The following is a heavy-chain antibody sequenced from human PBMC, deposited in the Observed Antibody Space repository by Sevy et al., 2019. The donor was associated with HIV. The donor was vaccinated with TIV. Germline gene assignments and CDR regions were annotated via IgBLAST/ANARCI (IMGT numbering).Heavy chain of an antibody. CDR1: GFIFGDYG. CDR2: FKSKIHGGTT. J-gene: IGHJ4*02. Sequence: GGSLRLSCTASGFIFGDYGMSWVRQAPGKGLEWIAFFKSKIHGGTTENAASVKGRFTISRDDSKNIVYLQMSNLKTEDAVVYYCTRGGGSQSIFDYWGQGTLVTVSS. CDR3: TRGGGSQSIFDY. V-gene: IGHV3-49*04.